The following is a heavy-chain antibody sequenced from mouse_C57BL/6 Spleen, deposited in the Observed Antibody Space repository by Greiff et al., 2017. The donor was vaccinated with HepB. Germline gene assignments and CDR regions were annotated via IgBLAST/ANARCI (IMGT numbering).Heavy chain of an antibody. Sequence: QVQLQQSGAELVRPGTSVKLSCKASGYTFTSYWMHWVKQRPGQGLEWIGVIDPSDSYTNYNQKFKGKATLTVDTSSSTAYMQLSSLTSEDSAVYYCAREVLRPVAGAMDYWGQGTSVTVSS. V-gene: IGHV1-59*01. CDR3: AREVLRPVAGAMDY. CDR2: IDPSDSYT. J-gene: IGHJ4*01. CDR1: GYTFTSYW. D-gene: IGHD1-2*01.